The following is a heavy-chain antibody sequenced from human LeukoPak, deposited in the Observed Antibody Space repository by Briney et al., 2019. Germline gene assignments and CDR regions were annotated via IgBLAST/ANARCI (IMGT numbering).Heavy chain of an antibody. CDR3: ARVAAAVYYYMDV. Sequence: ASVKVSCKASGGTFSSYAISWVRQAPGQGLEWMGGIIPIFGTANYAQKFQGRVTITADKSTSTAYMELSSLRSEDTAVYYCARVAAAVYYYMDVWGKGTTVTVSS. CDR1: GGTFSSYA. J-gene: IGHJ6*03. D-gene: IGHD6-13*01. V-gene: IGHV1-69*06. CDR2: IIPIFGTA.